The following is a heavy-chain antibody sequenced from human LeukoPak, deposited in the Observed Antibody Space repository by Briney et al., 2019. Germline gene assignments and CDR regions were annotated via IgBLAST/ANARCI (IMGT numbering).Heavy chain of an antibody. J-gene: IGHJ5*02. Sequence: SETLSLTCTVSGGSISISRYYWGWLRQPPGKGLEGIGYISYSGSTNYNPSLKSRVTRSVDTSKNQFSLKLTSVTAADTAVYYCARHERSSITMVRGVKPKKWFDPWGQGTLVTVSS. CDR3: ARHERSSITMVRGVKPKKWFDP. CDR1: GGSISISRYY. CDR2: ISYSGST. D-gene: IGHD3-10*01. V-gene: IGHV4-61*05.